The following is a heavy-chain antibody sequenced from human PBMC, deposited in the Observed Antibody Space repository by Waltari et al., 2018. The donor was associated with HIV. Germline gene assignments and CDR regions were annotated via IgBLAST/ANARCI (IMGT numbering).Heavy chain of an antibody. Sequence: QVQLVQSGAEVKKPGASVKVSCKASGYTFPSYDINWLRQATGQGLEWMGWMNPSRGNTGYAQKCQGRVTRTRNTSISTAYMELSSLGSEDTAVYYCARGLHRSYGDYSERYPWGQGTLVTVSS. CDR3: ARGLHRSYGDYSERYP. J-gene: IGHJ4*02. CDR2: MNPSRGNT. V-gene: IGHV1-8*01. D-gene: IGHD4-17*01. CDR1: GYTFPSYD.